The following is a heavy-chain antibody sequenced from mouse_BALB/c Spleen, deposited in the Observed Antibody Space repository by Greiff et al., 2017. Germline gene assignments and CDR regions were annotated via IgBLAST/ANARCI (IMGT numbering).Heavy chain of an antibody. Sequence: QVQLQQSGAELVRPGTSVKVSCKASGYAFTNYLIEWVKQRPGQGLEWIGAIYPGDGDTRYTQKFKGKATLTADKSSSTAYMQLSSLASEDSAVYYCARSRGNGDFDYWGQGTTLTVSS. CDR3: ARSRGNGDFDY. CDR2: IYPGDGDT. V-gene: IGHV1-87*01. J-gene: IGHJ2*01. D-gene: IGHD2-1*01. CDR1: GYAFTNYL.